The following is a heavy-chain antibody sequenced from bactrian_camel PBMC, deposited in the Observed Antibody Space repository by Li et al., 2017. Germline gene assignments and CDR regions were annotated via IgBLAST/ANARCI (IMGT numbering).Heavy chain of an antibody. Sequence: HVQLVESGGGSVQAGGSLRLSCVASRSTYSSSNAMGWFRQAPGEEREAVAVIYTADGVTYYRASVKGRFTISQDNAKNTVYLQMNNLKSEDTALYYCATHLGYGGSWWPDFAYWGQGTQVTVS. J-gene: IGHJ6*01. CDR1: RSTYSSSNA. CDR3: ATHLGYGGSWWPDFAY. CDR2: IYTADGVT. V-gene: IGHV3S54*01. D-gene: IGHD6*01.